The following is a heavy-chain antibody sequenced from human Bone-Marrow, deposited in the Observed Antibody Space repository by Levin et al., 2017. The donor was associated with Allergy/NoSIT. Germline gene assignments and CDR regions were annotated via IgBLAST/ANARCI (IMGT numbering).Heavy chain of an antibody. Sequence: GGSLRLSCAASGFAFSNFWMHWVRQAPGKGLVWVSRIKSDGTTTMYADSVKGRFTISRDNARNTLYLQMNSLRAEDTAVYYCARVQLLADDIFNLWGRGTMVTVSS. CDR3: ARVQLLADDIFNL. CDR2: IKSDGTTT. J-gene: IGHJ3*01. V-gene: IGHV3-74*03. D-gene: IGHD3-10*01. CDR1: GFAFSNFW.